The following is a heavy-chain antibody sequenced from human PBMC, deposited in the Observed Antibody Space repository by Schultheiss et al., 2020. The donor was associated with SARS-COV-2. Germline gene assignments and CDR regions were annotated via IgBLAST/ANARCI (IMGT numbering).Heavy chain of an antibody. Sequence: GGSLRLSCAASGFTFSAYAMHWVRQAPGKGLEWVAVIAYDGSNIEYGGSVKGRFTISRDNSKNTLYLQMNSLRAEDTAVYYCAKFSSSSGKDWGQGTLVTVSS. CDR3: AKFSSSSGKD. CDR1: GFTFSAYA. CDR2: IAYDGSNI. V-gene: IGHV3-30*04. J-gene: IGHJ4*02. D-gene: IGHD6-13*01.